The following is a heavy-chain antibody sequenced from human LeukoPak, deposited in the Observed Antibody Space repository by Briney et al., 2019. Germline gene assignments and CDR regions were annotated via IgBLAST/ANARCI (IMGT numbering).Heavy chain of an antibody. Sequence: PGGSLRLSCAASGFTFSSYWMSWVRQAPGKGLEWVANIRQDGSEKYYVDSVKGRFTISRDNAKNSLYLQMNSLRAEDTAVYYCARIGENYYYYMDVWGKGTTVTVSS. D-gene: IGHD4-17*01. CDR2: IRQDGSEK. CDR1: GFTFSSYW. V-gene: IGHV3-7*01. J-gene: IGHJ6*03. CDR3: ARIGENYYYYMDV.